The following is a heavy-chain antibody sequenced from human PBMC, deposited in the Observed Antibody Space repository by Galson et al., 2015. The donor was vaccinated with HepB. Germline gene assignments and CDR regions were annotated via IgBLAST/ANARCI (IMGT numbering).Heavy chain of an antibody. J-gene: IGHJ4*02. Sequence: CAISGDSVSSNSAAWNWIRQSPSRGLEWLGRTYYRSKWYNDYAVSVKSRITINPDTSKNQFSLQLNSVTPEDTAVYYCARGGFELEMATITGLFDYWGQGTLVTVSS. V-gene: IGHV6-1*01. D-gene: IGHD5-24*01. CDR2: TYYRSKWYN. CDR1: GDSVSSNSAA. CDR3: ARGGFELEMATITGLFDY.